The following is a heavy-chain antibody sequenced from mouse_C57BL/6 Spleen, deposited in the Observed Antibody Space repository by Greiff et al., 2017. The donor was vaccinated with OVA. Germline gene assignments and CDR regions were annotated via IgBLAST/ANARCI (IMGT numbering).Heavy chain of an antibody. J-gene: IGHJ2*01. CDR1: GYSFTDYN. CDR2: INPNYGTT. D-gene: IGHD4-1*01. Sequence: VQLKESGPELVQPGASVKISCKASGYSFTDYNMNWVQQRNGKSLEWIGVINPNYGTTSSTQKFTVTAPLTVYQSSSTAFMQLNSQTSEDSAVNYCARVWDDYLDYWGQGTTLTVSS. CDR3: ARVWDDYLDY. V-gene: IGHV1-39*01.